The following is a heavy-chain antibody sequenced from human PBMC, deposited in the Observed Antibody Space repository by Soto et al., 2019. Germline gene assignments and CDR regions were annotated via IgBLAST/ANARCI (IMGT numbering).Heavy chain of an antibody. CDR1: GYTFTSYA. CDR2: INAGNGNT. D-gene: IGHD1-1*01. V-gene: IGHV1-3*01. J-gene: IGHJ4*02. Sequence: QVQLVQSGAEVKKPGASVKVSCKASGYTFTSYAMHWVRQAPGQRLEWMGWINAGNGNTKYSQKFQGRVTITRDTSASTADMELSSLRSEDTAVYYCAREAPPERRGIYYFDYWGQGTLVTVSS. CDR3: AREAPPERRGIYYFDY.